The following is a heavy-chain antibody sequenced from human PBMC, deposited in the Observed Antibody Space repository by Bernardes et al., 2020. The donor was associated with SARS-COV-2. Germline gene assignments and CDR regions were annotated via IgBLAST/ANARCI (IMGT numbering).Heavy chain of an antibody. V-gene: IGHV1-58*01. Sequence: SVKVSCKASGFTFTSSAVQWVRQARGQRLEWIGWIVVCSGNTNYAQKFQERVTITRDMSTSTAYMELSSLRSEDTAVYYCTDSSGYYPEGAFDIWGQGTMVTVSS. CDR3: TDSSGYYPEGAFDI. D-gene: IGHD3-22*01. CDR1: GFTFTSSA. J-gene: IGHJ3*02. CDR2: IVVCSGNT.